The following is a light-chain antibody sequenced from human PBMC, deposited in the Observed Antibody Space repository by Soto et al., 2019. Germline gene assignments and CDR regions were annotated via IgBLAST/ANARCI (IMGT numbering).Light chain of an antibody. CDR1: SSGVGGYNY. CDR2: DVS. Sequence: QSVLTQPASVSGSPGQSITISCTGTSSGVGGYNYVSWYQHRPGEAPKLMIYDVSNRPSGVSNRFSGSKSGNTASLTISGLQPEDEADYYCSSYTTSNTRQIVFGTGTKLTVL. V-gene: IGLV2-14*03. CDR3: SSYTTSNTRQIV. J-gene: IGLJ1*01.